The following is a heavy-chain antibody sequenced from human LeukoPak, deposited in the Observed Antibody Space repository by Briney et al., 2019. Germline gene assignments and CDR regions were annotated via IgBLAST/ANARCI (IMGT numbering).Heavy chain of an antibody. CDR3: ARLPRYYYDSSGYSEY. CDR2: ISSSSSYI. D-gene: IGHD3-22*01. V-gene: IGHV3-21*01. J-gene: IGHJ4*02. Sequence: GGSLRHSCAASGFTFSSYSMNWVRQAPGKGLEWVSSISSSSSYIYYADSVKGRFTISRDNAKNSLYLQMNSLRAEDTAVYYCARLPRYYYDSSGYSEYWGQGTLVTVSS. CDR1: GFTFSSYS.